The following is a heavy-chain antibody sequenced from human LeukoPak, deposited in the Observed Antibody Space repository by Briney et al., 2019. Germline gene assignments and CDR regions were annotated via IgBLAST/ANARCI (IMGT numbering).Heavy chain of an antibody. Sequence: SQTLSLTCAVSGGSISSGSYYWSWIRQPAGEGLEWIGRVSTSKNTYYNPSLRSRVTISLDTSKNQFSLNLSFVTAADTAVHYCAREFSYWGHGTLVTVSS. V-gene: IGHV4-61*02. CDR2: VSTSKNT. CDR3: AREFSY. J-gene: IGHJ4*01. CDR1: GGSISSGSYY.